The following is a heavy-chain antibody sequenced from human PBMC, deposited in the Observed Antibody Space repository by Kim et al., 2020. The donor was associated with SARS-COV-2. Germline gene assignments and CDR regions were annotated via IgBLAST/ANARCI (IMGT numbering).Heavy chain of an antibody. V-gene: IGHV5-51*01. Sequence: PSFQGQVTISADKSISTAYLQWSSLKASDTAMYYCARPRRSSGWSDAFDIWGQGTMVTVSS. D-gene: IGHD6-19*01. J-gene: IGHJ3*02. CDR3: ARPRRSSGWSDAFDI.